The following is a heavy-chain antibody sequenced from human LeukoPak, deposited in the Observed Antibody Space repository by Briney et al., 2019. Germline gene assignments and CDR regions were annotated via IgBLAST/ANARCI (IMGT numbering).Heavy chain of an antibody. J-gene: IGHJ4*02. D-gene: IGHD2-2*01. Sequence: AGGSLRLSCAASGFTFSSYAMHWVRQAPRKGLEYVSAISSNGGSTYYANSVKGRFTISRYNSKNTLYLQMGSLGAEDMAVYYCARAPNGQLLGYFDFWGQGTLVTVSS. CDR1: GFTFSSYA. V-gene: IGHV3-64*01. CDR3: ARAPNGQLLGYFDF. CDR2: ISSNGGST.